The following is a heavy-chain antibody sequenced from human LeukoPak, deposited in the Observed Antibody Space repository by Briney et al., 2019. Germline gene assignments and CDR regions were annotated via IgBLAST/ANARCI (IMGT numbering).Heavy chain of an antibody. CDR2: IYYSGST. D-gene: IGHD1-26*01. J-gene: IGHJ6*02. Sequence: SQTLSLTCTVSGGSISSGGYYWSWIRQHPGKGLEWIGYIYYSGSTYYNPSLKSRVTISVDTSKNQFSLKLSSVTAADTAVYYCASTVGGDYYYGMDVWGQGTTVTVSS. CDR1: GGSISSGGYY. V-gene: IGHV4-31*03. CDR3: ASTVGGDYYYGMDV.